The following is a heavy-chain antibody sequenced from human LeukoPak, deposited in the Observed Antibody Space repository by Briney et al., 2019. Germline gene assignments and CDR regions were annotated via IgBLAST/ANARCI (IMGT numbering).Heavy chain of an antibody. CDR3: ARGRCSSTSCYGIDY. J-gene: IGHJ4*02. Sequence: GESLKISCKGSGYSFTSYWIGWVRQMPGKSLEWMGIIYPGDSDTRYSPSFQGQVTISADKSISTAYLQWSSLKASDTAMYYCARGRCSSTSCYGIDYWGQGTLVTVSS. V-gene: IGHV5-51*01. CDR1: GYSFTSYW. CDR2: IYPGDSDT. D-gene: IGHD2-2*01.